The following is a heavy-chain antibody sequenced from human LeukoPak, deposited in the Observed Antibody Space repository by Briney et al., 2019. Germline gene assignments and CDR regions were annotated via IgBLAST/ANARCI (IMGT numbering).Heavy chain of an antibody. V-gene: IGHV3-30*04. CDR1: GFTFSSYA. D-gene: IGHD6-6*01. CDR2: ISYDGSNK. J-gene: IGHJ4*02. Sequence: GGSLRLSCAASGFTFSSYAMHWVRQAPGKGLEWVAVISYDGSNKYYADSVKGRFTISRDNSKNTLYLQMNSLRAEDTAVYYCARDLYSSSSLGCRYWGQGTLVTVSS. CDR3: ARDLYSSSSLGCRY.